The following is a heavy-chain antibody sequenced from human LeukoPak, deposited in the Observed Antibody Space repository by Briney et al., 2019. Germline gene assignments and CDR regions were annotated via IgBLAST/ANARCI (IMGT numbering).Heavy chain of an antibody. J-gene: IGHJ4*02. V-gene: IGHV1-8*03. CDR2: MNPNSGNT. CDR3: AKNLRGYNYGFDY. D-gene: IGHD5-18*01. CDR1: GYTLSSYD. Sequence: ASVKVSCKASGYTLSSYDINWVRQATGQGLEWMGWMNPNSGNTGYAQKFQGRVTITKNTSKSTVYMELSSLTSEDTAVYYCAKNLRGYNYGFDYWGQGTLVTVSS.